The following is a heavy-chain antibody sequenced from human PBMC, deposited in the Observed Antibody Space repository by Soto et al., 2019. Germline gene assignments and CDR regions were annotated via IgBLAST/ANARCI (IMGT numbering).Heavy chain of an antibody. Sequence: ASVKVSCKASGYTFTSYAMHWVRQAPGQRLEWMGWINAGNGNTRYSQKFQGRVTITRDTSASTAYMELSSLRSEDTAVYYCARDQRSSRNYYYYGMDVWGQGTLVTVSS. CDR2: INAGNGNT. CDR3: ARDQRSSRNYYYYGMDV. CDR1: GYTFTSYA. V-gene: IGHV1-3*01. J-gene: IGHJ6*02. D-gene: IGHD6-6*01.